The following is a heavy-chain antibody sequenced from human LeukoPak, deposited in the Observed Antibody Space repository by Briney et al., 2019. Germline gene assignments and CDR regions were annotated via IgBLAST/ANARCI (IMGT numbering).Heavy chain of an antibody. CDR1: GYTFTSYD. CDR3: ARGLRGSGNSYYYYYYGMDV. J-gene: IGHJ6*02. Sequence: ASVKVSCKASGYTFTSYDINWVRQATGQGLEWMGWMNPNSGNTGYAQKFQGRVTMTRNTSISTAYMELSSLRSEDTAVYYCARGLRGSGNSYYYYYYGMDVWGQGTTVTVSS. D-gene: IGHD4-23*01. V-gene: IGHV1-8*01. CDR2: MNPNSGNT.